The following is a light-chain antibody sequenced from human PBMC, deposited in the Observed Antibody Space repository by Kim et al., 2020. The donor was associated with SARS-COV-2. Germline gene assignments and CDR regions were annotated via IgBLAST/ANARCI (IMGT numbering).Light chain of an antibody. V-gene: IGLV1-40*01. CDR2: GNN. CDR3: QSYDTSLSGV. CDR1: RSNIGAGYD. J-gene: IGLJ3*02. Sequence: QLVLTQPPSVSGAPGQKVTISCTGSRSNIGAGYDVHWYQQLPGTAPKLLVHGNNNRPSGVPDRFSGSKSGTSASLVITGLQAEDEADYYCQSYDTSLSGVFGGGTQLTVL.